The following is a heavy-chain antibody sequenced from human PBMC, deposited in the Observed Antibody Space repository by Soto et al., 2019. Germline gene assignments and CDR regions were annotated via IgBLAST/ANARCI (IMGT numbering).Heavy chain of an antibody. CDR2: IKQDGSEK. CDR1: GFTFSSYW. D-gene: IGHD2-2*02. J-gene: IGHJ6*02. CDR3: ARDYIVVVPAAIQAYYYYGMDV. Sequence: EVQLVESGGGLVQPGGSLRLSCAASGFTFSSYWMSWVRQAPGKGLEWVANIKQDGSEKYYVDSVKGRFTISRDNAKNSLYLQMNSLRAEDTAVYYCARDYIVVVPAAIQAYYYYGMDVWGQGTTVTVSS. V-gene: IGHV3-7*03.